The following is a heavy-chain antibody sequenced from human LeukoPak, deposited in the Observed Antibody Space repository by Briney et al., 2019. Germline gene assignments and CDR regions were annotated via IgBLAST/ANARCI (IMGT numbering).Heavy chain of an antibody. V-gene: IGHV4-34*01. CDR2: INQSGTT. J-gene: IGHJ4*02. CDR1: GGSLSNYY. CDR3: ARGRRRGNLAIVVATTFDY. D-gene: IGHD2-2*01. Sequence: PSETLSLTCVVDGGSLSNYYWTWIRQPPGKGLEWIGEINQSGTTNYNAPLKSRVTMSLDTSKSQFSLKLSSLTAADTAVYFCARGRRRGNLAIVVATTFDYWGQGTLVTVSS.